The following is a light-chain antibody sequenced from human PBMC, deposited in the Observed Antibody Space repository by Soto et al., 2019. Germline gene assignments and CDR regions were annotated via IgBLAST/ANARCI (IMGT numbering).Light chain of an antibody. Sequence: EIVMTQSPATLSVSPGARAPLSCRASQSVSSFLAWYQQKPGQAPRLLIYDASNRATGIPARFSGSGSGTDFTLTISSLEPEDFAVYYCQQRSNWPPSTFGQGTKVDIK. CDR1: QSVSSF. V-gene: IGKV3-11*01. CDR3: QQRSNWPPST. CDR2: DAS. J-gene: IGKJ1*01.